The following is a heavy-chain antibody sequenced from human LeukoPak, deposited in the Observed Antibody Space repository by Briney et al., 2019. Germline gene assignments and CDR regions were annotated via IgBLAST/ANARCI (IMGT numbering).Heavy chain of an antibody. Sequence: SETLSLTCTVSGGSISSYYWSWIRQPAGKGLEWIGHIYTSGSTNYNSSLKSRVTMSVDTSKNQFSLNLSSVTAADTAVYFCARLTDEAYNQPYFFDYWGQGTLVTVSS. CDR3: ARLTDEAYNQPYFFDY. D-gene: IGHD1-1*01. V-gene: IGHV4-4*07. CDR1: GGSISSYY. CDR2: IYTSGST. J-gene: IGHJ4*02.